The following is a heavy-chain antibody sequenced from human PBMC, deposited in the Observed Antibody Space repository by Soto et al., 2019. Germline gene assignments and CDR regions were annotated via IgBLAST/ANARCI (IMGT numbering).Heavy chain of an antibody. V-gene: IGHV3-48*01. CDR1: GFTFSSYS. Sequence: GGSLRLSCAASGFTFSSYSMNWVRQAPGKGLEWVSYISGSGSSIYYADSVKGRFTISRDNAKNTLYLQMNSLRAEDTAVYYCAREWDIVVVPAAMGDALGAFDIWGQGTMVTVSS. CDR3: AREWDIVVVPAAMGDALGAFDI. CDR2: ISGSGSSI. D-gene: IGHD2-2*01. J-gene: IGHJ3*02.